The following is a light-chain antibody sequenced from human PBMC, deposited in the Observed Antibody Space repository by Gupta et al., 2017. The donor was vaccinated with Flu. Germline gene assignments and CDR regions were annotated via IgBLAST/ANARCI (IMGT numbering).Light chain of an antibody. Sequence: QSVLPQPPAGSGTPGRRSTIPFSGSSSNVGSNYVCWYQQLPGTAPKLLIYKNNQQPSGCPDCFSCSKSGTAASLASSGLRYDEDDDYYCAVGDDIMSGWVFGGGTKLTVL. CDR2: KNN. V-gene: IGLV1-47*01. CDR3: AVGDDIMSGWV. CDR1: SSNVGSNY. J-gene: IGLJ3*02.